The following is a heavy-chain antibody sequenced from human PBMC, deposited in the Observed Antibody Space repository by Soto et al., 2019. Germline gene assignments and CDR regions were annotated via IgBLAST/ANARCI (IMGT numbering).Heavy chain of an antibody. CDR3: ARSQQSSRLTVFDY. CDR2: IYSGGST. V-gene: IGHV3-66*01. Sequence: EVQLVASGGGLVQPGGSLRLSCAASGFTVSSNYMSWVRQAPGKGQEWVSVIYSGGSTYYADSVKGRFTISRDNSKNTLYLQMNSMRAEDTAVYYCARSQQSSRLTVFDYWGQGTLVTVSS. CDR1: GFTVSSNY. J-gene: IGHJ4*02. D-gene: IGHD4-17*01.